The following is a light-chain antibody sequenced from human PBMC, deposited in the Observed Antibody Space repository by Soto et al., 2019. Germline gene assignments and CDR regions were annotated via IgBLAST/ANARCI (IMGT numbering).Light chain of an antibody. CDR1: QSIGSDS. CDR2: DTS. V-gene: IGKV3-20*01. CDR3: QQSGSSLWT. J-gene: IGKJ1*01. Sequence: EIVLTQSPGTLSLSPGQRATLSCRASQSIGSDSLAWYQQKPGQAPRLLIYDTSTRATGIPDRFGGSGSGTDFTLTISRLEPEDFAVYSCQQSGSSLWTIGQRTKVEIK.